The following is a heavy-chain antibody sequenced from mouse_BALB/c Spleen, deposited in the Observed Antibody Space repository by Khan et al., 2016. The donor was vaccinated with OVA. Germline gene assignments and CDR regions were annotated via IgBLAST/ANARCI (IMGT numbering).Heavy chain of an antibody. CDR3: ARAYYRYDGYYAMDY. CDR1: GFSLSRYN. J-gene: IGHJ4*01. V-gene: IGHV2-6-4*01. CDR2: IWGGGGT. D-gene: IGHD2-14*01. Sequence: GKRKEKGPGLVAPSQSLSITCTVSGFSLSRYNIHWVRQPPGKGLEWLGMIWGGGGTDYNSTLKSRLSIRKDNSKSQVLLKMNSLQTDDTAMYYCARAYYRYDGYYAMDYWGQGTSVTVSS.